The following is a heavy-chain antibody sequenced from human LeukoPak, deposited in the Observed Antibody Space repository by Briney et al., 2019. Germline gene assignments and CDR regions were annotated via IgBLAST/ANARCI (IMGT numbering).Heavy chain of an antibody. V-gene: IGHV1-46*01. CDR2: INPSGGST. J-gene: IGHJ4*02. CDR3: ATEAHPWLVHRYFDY. D-gene: IGHD6-19*01. CDR1: GYTFTSYY. Sequence: ASVKVSCKASGYTFTSYYMHWVRQAPGQGLEWMGIINPSGGSTSYAQKFQGRVTMTRDTSTSTVYMELSSLRSEDTAVYYCATEAHPWLVHRYFDYWGQGTLVTVSS.